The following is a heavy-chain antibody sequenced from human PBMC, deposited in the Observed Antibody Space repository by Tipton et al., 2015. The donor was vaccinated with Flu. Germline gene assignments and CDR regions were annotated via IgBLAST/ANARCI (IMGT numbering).Heavy chain of an antibody. CDR1: AYYINRGYF. CDR3: ARETYGGNFGDGMDV. J-gene: IGHJ6*02. Sequence: GLVKPSETLSLTCDVSAYYINRGYFWGWIRQPPGKGLEWIGSISHDGRTFCIPSLKSRVTISTDTAKNQFSLKLTSVTAADTAVYYCARETYGGNFGDGMDVWGQGTTVTVSS. V-gene: IGHV4-38-2*02. D-gene: IGHD4-23*01. CDR2: ISHDGRT.